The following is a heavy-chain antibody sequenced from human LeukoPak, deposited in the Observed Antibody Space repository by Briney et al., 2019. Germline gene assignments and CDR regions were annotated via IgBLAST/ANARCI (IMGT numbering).Heavy chain of an antibody. V-gene: IGHV4-59*01. CDR1: GCSISSYY. CDR3: ARAMVRGVINSYYFDY. CDR2: IYYSGST. Sequence: SETLSLTCTVSGCSISSYYWSWIRQPPGKGLEWIGYIYYSGSTNYNPSLKSRVTISVDTSKNQFSLKLSSVTAADTAVYYCARAMVRGVINSYYFDYWGQGTLVTVSS. J-gene: IGHJ4*02. D-gene: IGHD3-10*01.